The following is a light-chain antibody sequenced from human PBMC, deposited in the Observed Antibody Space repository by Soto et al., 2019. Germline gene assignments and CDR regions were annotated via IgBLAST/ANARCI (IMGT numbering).Light chain of an antibody. V-gene: IGKV3-20*01. CDR1: QSVSSNY. CDR2: GTS. Sequence: EIVLTQSPGTLSLSPGERATLSCRTSQSVSSNYLAWYQQKPGQAPRLLIYGTSSRATDIPDRFSGSGSGTGFTLTINRLEPEDFALYYCQQYAISPYTFGQGTRLEIK. CDR3: QQYAISPYT. J-gene: IGKJ2*01.